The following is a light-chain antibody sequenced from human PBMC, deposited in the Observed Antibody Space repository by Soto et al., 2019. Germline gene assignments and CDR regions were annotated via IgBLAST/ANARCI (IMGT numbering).Light chain of an antibody. Sequence: QSVLTQPPSVSAAPGQKVTISCSGGSSNVGNNYVSWYQQLPGTAPKLLIYDNDKRPSGIPDRFSGSKSGTSATLGITGLQTGDEADYYCGAWDSSLSGGVLGGGTKVTVL. CDR3: GAWDSSLSGGV. CDR1: SSNVGNNY. CDR2: DND. V-gene: IGLV1-51*01. J-gene: IGLJ2*01.